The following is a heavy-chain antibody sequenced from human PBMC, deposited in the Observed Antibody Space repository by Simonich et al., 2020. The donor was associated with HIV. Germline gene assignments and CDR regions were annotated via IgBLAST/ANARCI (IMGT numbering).Heavy chain of an antibody. Sequence: EVQLLESGGGLVQPGGSLRLSWAASGFTFAGYARSWVRRAPGKVVEGVSAISGIGGSTYHADAVKGRFTISRDNSKNALYLQMNSLRAEDTAVYYCAKDRYYNFWSGYYDYWGQGTLVTVSS. D-gene: IGHD3-3*01. J-gene: IGHJ4*02. CDR3: AKDRYYNFWSGYYDY. CDR1: GFTFAGYA. CDR2: ISGIGGST. V-gene: IGHV3-23*01.